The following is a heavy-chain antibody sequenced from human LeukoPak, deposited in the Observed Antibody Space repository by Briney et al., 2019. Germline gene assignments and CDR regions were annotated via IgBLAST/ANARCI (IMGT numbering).Heavy chain of an antibody. Sequence: GGSLRLSCAASGFTFSSYSMNWVRQAPGKGLEWVSSISSSSSYIYYADSVRGRSTISRDNAKNSLYLQMNSLRAEDTAVYYCARENRDGYQIDYWGQGTLVTVSS. CDR1: GFTFSSYS. CDR2: ISSSSSYI. J-gene: IGHJ4*02. CDR3: ARENRDGYQIDY. D-gene: IGHD5-24*01. V-gene: IGHV3-21*01.